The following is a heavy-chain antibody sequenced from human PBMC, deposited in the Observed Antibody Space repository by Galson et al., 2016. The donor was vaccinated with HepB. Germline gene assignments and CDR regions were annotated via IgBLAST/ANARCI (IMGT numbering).Heavy chain of an antibody. J-gene: IGHJ5*01. CDR2: ISYNI. CDR1: GFTFSTYN. D-gene: IGHD2-8*01. V-gene: IGHV3-21*01. Sequence: SLRLSCAASGFTFSTYNMHWVRQAPGKGLEWVSSISYNIYYADSVRGRFTISRYNAKNSLFLQMNSLRVEDTAVYYRERDNCINAICYTGWFDSRGQGTLVTVSA. CDR3: ERDNCINAICYTGWFDS.